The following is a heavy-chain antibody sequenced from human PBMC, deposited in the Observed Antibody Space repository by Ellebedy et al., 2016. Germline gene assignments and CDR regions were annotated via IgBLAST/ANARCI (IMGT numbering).Heavy chain of an antibody. D-gene: IGHD5-18*01. V-gene: IGHV3-30*18. Sequence: GGSLRLXXAASGFTFSRYGIHWVRQAPGKGLEWVASISDDGTDETYGDSVKGRFSISRDNSKNRVYLHMSSLRVEDTAVYSCAKVRSPDFYYSYDLDVWGQGTTVTVSS. CDR1: GFTFSRYG. CDR2: ISDDGTDE. J-gene: IGHJ6*02. CDR3: AKVRSPDFYYSYDLDV.